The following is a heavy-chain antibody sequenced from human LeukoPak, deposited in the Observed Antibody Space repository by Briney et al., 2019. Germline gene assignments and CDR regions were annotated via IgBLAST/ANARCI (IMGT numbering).Heavy chain of an antibody. J-gene: IGHJ4*02. CDR2: ISSSGSTI. D-gene: IGHD2-15*01. Sequence: GGSLRLSCAASGFTFSSYEMNWVRQAPGKGLEWVTYISSSGSTIYYADSVKGRFTISRDNAKNSLYLQMNSLRAEDTAVYYCASRRSRPPIDCSGGSCIDYWGQGTLVTVSS. CDR3: ASRRSRPPIDCSGGSCIDY. V-gene: IGHV3-48*03. CDR1: GFTFSSYE.